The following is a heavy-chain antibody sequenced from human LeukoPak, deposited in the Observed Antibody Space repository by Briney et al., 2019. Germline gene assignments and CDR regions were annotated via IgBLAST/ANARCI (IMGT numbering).Heavy chain of an antibody. Sequence: GESLKISCRGSGYSFSDYWIGWVRQMPGEGLEWMGLISASGSDSRNSPSFQGQVTISLDKSINTAYLQWSSLRASDTAIYYCARRPSVTGAPFDYWGQGTLVTVSS. CDR2: ISASGSDS. V-gene: IGHV5-51*01. CDR1: GYSFSDYW. D-gene: IGHD2-8*02. J-gene: IGHJ4*02. CDR3: ARRPSVTGAPFDY.